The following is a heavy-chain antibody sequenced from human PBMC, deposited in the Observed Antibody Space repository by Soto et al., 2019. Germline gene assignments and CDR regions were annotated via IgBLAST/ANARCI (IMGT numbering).Heavy chain of an antibody. J-gene: IGHJ4*02. D-gene: IGHD6-19*01. CDR3: ARAVAGNHIDY. CDR1: GGSISSYY. V-gene: IGHV4-59*01. CDR2: IYYSGST. Sequence: QVQLQESGPGLVKPSETLSLTCTVSGGSISSYYWSWIRQPPGKGLEWIGYIYYSGSTNYNPSLKSRGTISVDTSKNQFSLKLSSVTAADTAVYYCARAVAGNHIDYWGQGTLVTVSS.